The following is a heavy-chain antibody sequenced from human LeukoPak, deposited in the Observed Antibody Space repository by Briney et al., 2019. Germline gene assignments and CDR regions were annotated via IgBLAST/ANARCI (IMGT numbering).Heavy chain of an antibody. Sequence: GGSLRLSCAASGFTFGIYAMNWVRQAPGKGLEWVSYIGPSGSNIYYADSVKGRFTISRDNAKNSLYLQMNSLRAEDTVVYYCARAGSGRSPDWFDPWGQGTLVTVSS. CDR3: ARAGSGRSPDWFDP. CDR2: IGPSGSNI. V-gene: IGHV3-48*03. J-gene: IGHJ5*02. D-gene: IGHD1-26*01. CDR1: GFTFGIYA.